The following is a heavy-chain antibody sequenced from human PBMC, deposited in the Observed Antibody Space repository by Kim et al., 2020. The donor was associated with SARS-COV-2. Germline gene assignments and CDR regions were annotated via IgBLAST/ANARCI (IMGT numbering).Heavy chain of an antibody. V-gene: IGHV3-30*18. D-gene: IGHD5-18*01. CDR3: EKDLGGGHTAMVGDAFD. Sequence: GGSLRLSCAASGFTFSSYGMHWVRQAPGKGLEWVAVISYDGSNKYYADSVKGRFTISRDNSKNTLYLQMNSLRAEDTAVYYCEKDLGGGHTAMVGDAFD. CDR1: GFTFSSYG. J-gene: IGHJ3*02. CDR2: ISYDGSNK.